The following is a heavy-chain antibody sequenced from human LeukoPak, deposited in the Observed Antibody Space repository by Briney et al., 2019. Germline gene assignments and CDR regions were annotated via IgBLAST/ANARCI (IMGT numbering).Heavy chain of an antibody. CDR2: IYTSGST. D-gene: IGHD6-13*01. Sequence: SETLSLTFTVSGGSISSYYWSWIRPPAGKGLEWIGRIYTSGSTNYNPSLKSRVTMSVDTSKNQFSLKLSSVTAADPAVYYCARDGYSSLYYFDYWGQGTLVTVSS. CDR1: GGSISSYY. J-gene: IGHJ4*02. V-gene: IGHV4-4*07. CDR3: ARDGYSSLYYFDY.